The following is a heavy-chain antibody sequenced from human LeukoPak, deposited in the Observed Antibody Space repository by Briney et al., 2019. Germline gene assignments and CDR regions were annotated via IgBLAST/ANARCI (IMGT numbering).Heavy chain of an antibody. CDR2: INHGGST. V-gene: IGHV4-34*01. CDR3: ARSYDISGYQARGFDY. J-gene: IGHJ4*02. Sequence: PSETLSLTCAVYGGSFSAYSWNWIRQAPGKGLEWIGEINHGGSTDYKPTLKSRVTISVDTSKSQFSLKLSSVTAADTAVYYCARSYDISGYQARGFDYWGQGILVTVSS. D-gene: IGHD3-22*01. CDR1: GGSFSAYS.